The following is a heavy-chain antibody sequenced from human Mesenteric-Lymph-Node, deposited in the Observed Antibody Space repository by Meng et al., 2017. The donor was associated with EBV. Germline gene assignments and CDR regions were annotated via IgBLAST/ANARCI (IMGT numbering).Heavy chain of an antibody. CDR1: GGSVSSGSYY. CDR2: IYRTGST. J-gene: IGHJ4*02. CDR3: ARDSGITVTNSFDY. V-gene: IGHV4-61*01. Sequence: QRQEAGPGLVKPPETLSRTCSVSGGSVSSGSYYWSWIRQPPGKGLEWIGYIYRTGSTDYNPSLNSRVSISIDTSKNQFSLRLTSVTAADTAVYYCARDSGITVTNSFDYWGQGALVTVSS. D-gene: IGHD1-20*01.